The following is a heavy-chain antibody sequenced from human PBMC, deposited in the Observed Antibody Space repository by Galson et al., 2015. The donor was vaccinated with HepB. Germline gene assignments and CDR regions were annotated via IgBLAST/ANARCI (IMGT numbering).Heavy chain of an antibody. CDR2: VLPVFDTP. Sequence: SVKVSCKASGDTFNNYAFNWVRQAPGQGLEWMGGVLPVFDTPIYAQKFQDRVTITADESTSTVYMELSRLRSDDTAVYYCARDRHNYYDSRGYSVSFDIWGQGTLGTVSS. D-gene: IGHD3-22*01. CDR3: ARDRHNYYDSRGYSVSFDI. J-gene: IGHJ4*02. V-gene: IGHV1-69*13. CDR1: GDTFNNYA.